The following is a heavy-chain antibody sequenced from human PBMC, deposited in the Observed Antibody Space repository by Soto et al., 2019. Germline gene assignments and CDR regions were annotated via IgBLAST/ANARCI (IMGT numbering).Heavy chain of an antibody. CDR1: GFTFSSYA. CDR3: ARVYTDSSSSGEYYFDY. J-gene: IGHJ4*02. V-gene: IGHV3-30-3*01. D-gene: IGHD6-6*01. CDR2: ISYDGSNK. Sequence: GGSLRLSCAASGFTFSSYAMHWVRQAPGKGLEWVAVISYDGSNKYYADSVKGRFTISRDNSKNTLYLQMNSLRAEDTAVYYCARVYTDSSSSGEYYFDYWGQGTLVTVSS.